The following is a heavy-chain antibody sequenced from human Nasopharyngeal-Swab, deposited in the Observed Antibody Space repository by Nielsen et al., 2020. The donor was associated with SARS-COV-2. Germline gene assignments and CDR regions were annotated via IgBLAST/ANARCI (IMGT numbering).Heavy chain of an antibody. D-gene: IGHD6-19*01. J-gene: IGHJ5*02. CDR2: LYYSGTT. V-gene: IGHV4-4*02. CDR3: ARYRSSNGWPQGNWFDP. Sequence: VRQAPGKGLQWIGNLYYSGTTNYNPSLKSRVTILLDISKNQFSLKLNSVTAADTAVYYCARYRSSNGWPQGNWFDPWGQGTLVTVSS.